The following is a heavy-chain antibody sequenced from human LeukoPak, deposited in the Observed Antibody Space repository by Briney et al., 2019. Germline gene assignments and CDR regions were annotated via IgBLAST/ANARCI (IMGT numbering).Heavy chain of an antibody. Sequence: PSETLSLTCTVSGGSISSYYWSWVRQPPGKGLEWVGYIYYSGSTNYNPSLKSRVTISVDTSKNQFSLKLSSVTAADTAVYYCALVGATDDYWGQGTLVTVSS. CDR1: GGSISSYY. J-gene: IGHJ4*02. V-gene: IGHV4-59*01. CDR3: ALVGATDDY. D-gene: IGHD1-26*01. CDR2: IYYSGST.